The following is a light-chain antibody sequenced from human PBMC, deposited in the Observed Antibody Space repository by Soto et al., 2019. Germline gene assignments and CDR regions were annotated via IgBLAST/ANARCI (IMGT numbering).Light chain of an antibody. Sequence: EIVMTQSPASLSVSPGDGASLSCWASQSVASNVAWYQQKPGQGPRLLIHGASTRAAGVPARFSGSGSGTDFNLTISSLQSEDFAVYFCQQYHNWPPQYTFGQGTELQIK. J-gene: IGKJ2*01. CDR2: GAS. CDR3: QQYHNWPPQYT. CDR1: QSVASN. V-gene: IGKV3-15*01.